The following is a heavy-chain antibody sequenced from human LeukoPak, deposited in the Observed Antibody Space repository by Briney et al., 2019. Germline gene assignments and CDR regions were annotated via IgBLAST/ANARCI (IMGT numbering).Heavy chain of an antibody. Sequence: ASVKVSCTPSGYTFTSYDIHWVRQATGQGLEWLGWMNPNSGNTGYAQKFQGRVTMTRNTSISTAYMELSSLRSEDTAVYYCARGRVLEYYYDSTSAFDIWGQGTMVTVSS. CDR2: MNPNSGNT. J-gene: IGHJ3*02. V-gene: IGHV1-8*01. CDR1: GYTFTSYD. CDR3: ARGRVLEYYYDSTSAFDI. D-gene: IGHD3-22*01.